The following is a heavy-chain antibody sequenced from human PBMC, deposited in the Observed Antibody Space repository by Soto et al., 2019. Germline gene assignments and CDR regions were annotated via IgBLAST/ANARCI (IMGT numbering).Heavy chain of an antibody. V-gene: IGHV4-34*01. Sequence: QVQLQQWGAGLLKPSETLSLTCAVDGGSFSGYYWSWIRQPPGKGLEWIGEINHSGSPNYNPSLKSRVTISIDTSKKQFSLKLSSVSAADTAVYYCARGYIVLVPSRNWFDPWGQGTRVTVSS. CDR1: GGSFSGYY. D-gene: IGHD2-2*01. CDR3: ARGYIVLVPSRNWFDP. CDR2: INHSGSP. J-gene: IGHJ5*02.